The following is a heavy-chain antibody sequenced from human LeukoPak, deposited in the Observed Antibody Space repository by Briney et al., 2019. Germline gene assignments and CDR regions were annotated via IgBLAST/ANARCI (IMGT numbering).Heavy chain of an antibody. J-gene: IGHJ3*02. V-gene: IGHV3-21*01. CDR2: ITSSSTYI. Sequence: PGGSLRLSCAASGFTFSNYNMNWVRQAPGKGLEWVSSITSSSTYIYYADSVKGRFTISRDNAKNSLYLQMNSLRAEDTAVYYCASTGAVDTTDHDAFDIWGQGTMVTVSS. CDR1: GFTFSNYN. D-gene: IGHD5-18*01. CDR3: ASTGAVDTTDHDAFDI.